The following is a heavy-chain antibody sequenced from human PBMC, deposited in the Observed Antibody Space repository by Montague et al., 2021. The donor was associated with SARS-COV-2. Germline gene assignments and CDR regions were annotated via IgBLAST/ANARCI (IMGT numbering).Heavy chain of an antibody. V-gene: IGHV4-61*02. CDR2: IYTSGST. Sequence: TLSLTCTVSGGSISSGSYYWSWIRQPAGKGLEWIGRIYTSGSTNYNPSLKSRVTISVDTSKNQFSLKLSSVTAAATAVYYCAGADFWSGYLYFDYWGQGTLVTVSS. CDR3: AGADFWSGYLYFDY. CDR1: GGSISSGSYY. J-gene: IGHJ4*02. D-gene: IGHD3-3*01.